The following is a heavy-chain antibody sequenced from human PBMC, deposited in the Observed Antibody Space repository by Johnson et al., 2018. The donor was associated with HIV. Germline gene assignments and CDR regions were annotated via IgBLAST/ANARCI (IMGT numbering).Heavy chain of an antibody. CDR3: GRDLYHNFWTGYSLNDAFDF. D-gene: IGHD3/OR15-3a*01. V-gene: IGHV3-7*01. CDR2: IKHDGSEK. Sequence: EVQVVESGGGLVQPGGSLRLSCAASGFTFSRYWLNWVRQAPGKGLEWVANIKHDGSEKHYVDAVKGRFTISRDNANNSLYLQMNSLRVEDTAVYYCGRDLYHNFWTGYSLNDAFDFWGQGTMVTVFS. J-gene: IGHJ3*01. CDR1: GFTFSRYW.